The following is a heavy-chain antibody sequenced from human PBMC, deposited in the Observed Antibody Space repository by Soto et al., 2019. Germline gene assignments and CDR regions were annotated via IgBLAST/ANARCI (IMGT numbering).Heavy chain of an antibody. J-gene: IGHJ6*02. CDR2: IRSKADNYAT. Sequence: EVQLVESGGGLVQPGGSLKLSCAVSGFPFSVSAIHWVRQASGKGLEWVGRIRSKADNYATAYGASVKGRFSISRDDSKNTAYLQMSSLNTEDTAVYYCARLAEWEYYDGMDVWGQGTTVTVSS. CDR1: GFPFSVSA. D-gene: IGHD1-26*01. V-gene: IGHV3-73*02. CDR3: ARLAEWEYYDGMDV.